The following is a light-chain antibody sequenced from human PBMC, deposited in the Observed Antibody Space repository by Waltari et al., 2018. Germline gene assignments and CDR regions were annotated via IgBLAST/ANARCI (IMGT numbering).Light chain of an antibody. V-gene: IGLV2-8*01. CDR2: DVS. CDR3: SSYSDIKQRV. J-gene: IGLJ1*01. Sequence: QSALTQPPSASGSPGQSVTISCTGSISDVGAYDYVSWYQQHPGKAPRLLIYDVSKRPSVVTYRFFGSKYGNTASLAVSGLQADGEADYYCSSYSDIKQRVFGTGTKVTVL. CDR1: ISDVGAYDY.